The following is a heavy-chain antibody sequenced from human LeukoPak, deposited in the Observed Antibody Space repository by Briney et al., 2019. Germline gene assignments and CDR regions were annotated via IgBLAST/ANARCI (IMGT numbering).Heavy chain of an antibody. D-gene: IGHD3-10*02. CDR3: AELGITMIGGV. J-gene: IGHJ6*04. CDR2: ISSSGSTI. CDR1: RFTFSSYS. V-gene: IGHV3-48*04. Sequence: GGSLRLSCAASRFTFSSYSMNWVRQAPGKGLEWVSYISSSGSTIYYADSVKGRFTISRDNAKNSLYLQMNSLRAEDTAVYYCAELGITMIGGVWGKGTTVTISS.